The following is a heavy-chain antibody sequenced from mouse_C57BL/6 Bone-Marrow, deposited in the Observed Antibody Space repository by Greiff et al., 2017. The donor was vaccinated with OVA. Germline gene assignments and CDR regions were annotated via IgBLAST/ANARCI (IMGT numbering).Heavy chain of an antibody. D-gene: IGHD1-1*01. CDR1: GFTFSSYA. CDR2: ISDGGSYT. Sequence: EVKLVESGGGLVKPGGSLKLSCAASGFTFSSYAMSWVRQTPEKRLEWVATISDGGSYTYYPDNVKGRFTISRDKAKNNLYLQISHLKSEDTAMYYCATYGSSHYAMDYWGQGTSVTVSS. CDR3: ATYGSSHYAMDY. V-gene: IGHV5-4*03. J-gene: IGHJ4*01.